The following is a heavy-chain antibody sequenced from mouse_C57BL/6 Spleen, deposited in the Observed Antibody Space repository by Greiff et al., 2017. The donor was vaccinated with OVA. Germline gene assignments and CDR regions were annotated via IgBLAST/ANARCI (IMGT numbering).Heavy chain of an antibody. Sequence: EVMLVESGEGLVKPGGSLKLSCAASGFTFSSYAMSWVRQTPEKRLEWVAYISSGGDYIYYADTVKGRFTISRDNTRNTLYLQMSSLKSEDTAMYYGTRDYIDYALYYWGQGTSVTVSS. J-gene: IGHJ4*01. D-gene: IGHD1-3*01. CDR3: TRDYIDYALYY. V-gene: IGHV5-9-1*02. CDR2: ISSGGDYI. CDR1: GFTFSSYA.